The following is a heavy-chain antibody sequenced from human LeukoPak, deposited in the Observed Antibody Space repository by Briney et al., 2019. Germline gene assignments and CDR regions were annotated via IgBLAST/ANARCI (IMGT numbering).Heavy chain of an antibody. CDR2: IIPILGIA. Sequence: ASVKVSCKASGGTFSSYAISWVRQAPGQGLEWMGRIIPILGIANYAQKFQGRVTITADESTSTAYMELSSLRSEDTAVYYCARDRCSSTSCPPLWFDPWGQGTLVTVSS. V-gene: IGHV1-69*04. CDR3: ARDRCSSTSCPPLWFDP. CDR1: GGTFSSYA. J-gene: IGHJ5*02. D-gene: IGHD2-2*01.